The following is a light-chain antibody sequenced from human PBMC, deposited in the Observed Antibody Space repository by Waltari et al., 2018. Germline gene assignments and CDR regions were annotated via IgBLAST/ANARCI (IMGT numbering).Light chain of an antibody. Sequence: QLTQFPSSLSASVGATVTITCRTSQDSIKYLAWYQQKPGQAPKLLVYLASTLESGVPSRFSGSGSGTEFTLTISSLQPEDSATYYCQQMNTYPRTFGQGTRVEIK. CDR1: QDSIKY. V-gene: IGKV1-9*01. J-gene: IGKJ1*01. CDR2: LAS. CDR3: QQMNTYPRT.